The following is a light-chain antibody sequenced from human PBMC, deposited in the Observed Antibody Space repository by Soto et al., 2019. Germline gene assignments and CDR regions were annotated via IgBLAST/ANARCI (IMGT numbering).Light chain of an antibody. CDR2: GAS. J-gene: IGKJ4*01. CDR1: QSVGAY. Sequence: DTLSTQSTGTRSWSPRERATLSCRASQSVGAYFALYQQKPGQAPRLLIYGASSRATGIPDRFSGSGSRTVFTPTTSRLEREDCAVYYCQLYVSIPRTCGRGTKVYIK. V-gene: IGKV3-20*01. CDR3: QLYVSIPRT.